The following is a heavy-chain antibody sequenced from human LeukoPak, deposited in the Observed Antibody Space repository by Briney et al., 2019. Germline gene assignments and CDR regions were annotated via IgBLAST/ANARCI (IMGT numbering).Heavy chain of an antibody. CDR2: ISSSGSTI. D-gene: IGHD6-13*01. V-gene: IGHV3-11*01. CDR1: GFTFSDYY. J-gene: IGHJ4*02. CDR3: ARDIAAAGTVYYFDY. Sequence: PGGSLRLSCAASGFTFSDYYMSWIRQAPGKGLEWVSYISSSGSTIYYADSVKGRFTISRDNAKNSLYLQMNSLRAEDTAVYYCARDIAAAGTVYYFDYWGQGTLVTVSS.